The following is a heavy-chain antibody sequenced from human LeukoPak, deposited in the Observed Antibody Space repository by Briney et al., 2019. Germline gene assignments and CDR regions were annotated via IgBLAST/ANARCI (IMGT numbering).Heavy chain of an antibody. CDR1: GDSVSSGY. J-gene: IGHJ1*01. CDR2: IQDSGTT. CDR3: AGRGHRYSRD. D-gene: IGHD2-15*01. V-gene: IGHV4-4*09. Sequence: SETLSLTCNVSGDSVSSGYWSWIRQSPGKGLEWIGFIQDSGTTDYNPSLKSRLYMSVDISKNQFSLNLRSVTAADTAVYYCAGRGHRYSRDWGQGILVTISS.